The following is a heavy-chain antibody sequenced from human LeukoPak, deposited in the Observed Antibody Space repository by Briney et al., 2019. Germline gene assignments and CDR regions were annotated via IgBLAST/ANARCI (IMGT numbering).Heavy chain of an antibody. J-gene: IGHJ5*02. CDR3: ARDYGSKWVGSGYDLGWFDP. D-gene: IGHD5-12*01. Sequence: ASVTVSCKASGYTFTSYAMNWVRQAPGQGLEWMGWINPNSGGTNYAQKFQGRVTMTRDTSISTAYMELSRLRSDDTAVYYCARDYGSKWVGSGYDLGWFDPWGQGTLVTVSS. CDR1: GYTFTSYA. CDR2: INPNSGGT. V-gene: IGHV1-2*02.